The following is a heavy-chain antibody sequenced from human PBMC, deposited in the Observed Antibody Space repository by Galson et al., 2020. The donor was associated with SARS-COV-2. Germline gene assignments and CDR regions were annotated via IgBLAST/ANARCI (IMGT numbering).Heavy chain of an antibody. CDR1: GGSFSGYY. Sequence: SETLSLTCAVYGGSFSGYYWSWIRQPPGKGLEWIGEINHSGSTNYNPSLKSRVTISVDTSKNQFSLKLSSVTAADTAVYYCARGGRFVEWLVSFSRAYGMDDWGQGTTVTVSS. V-gene: IGHV4-34*01. D-gene: IGHD3-3*01. CDR3: ARGGRFVEWLVSFSRAYGMDD. CDR2: INHSGST. J-gene: IGHJ6*02.